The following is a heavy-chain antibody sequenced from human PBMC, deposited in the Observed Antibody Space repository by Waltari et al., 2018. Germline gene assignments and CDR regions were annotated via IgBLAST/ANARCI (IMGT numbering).Heavy chain of an antibody. J-gene: IGHJ4*02. V-gene: IGHV3-7*01. Sequence: EAQLVQSGGGLVHPGGSLPLSCAASGFTISRFWMTWIRQAPGQGLQWVAHIGPDGSDKYYVDSVKGRFTISRDNAEKSLLLQMSSLRVEDTALYYCVGWNDPINSWGQGTLVAVSS. CDR3: VGWNDPINS. CDR2: IGPDGSDK. D-gene: IGHD1-1*01. CDR1: GFTISRFW.